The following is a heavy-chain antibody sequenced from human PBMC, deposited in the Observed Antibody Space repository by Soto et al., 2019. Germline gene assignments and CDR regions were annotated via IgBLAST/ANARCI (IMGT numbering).Heavy chain of an antibody. J-gene: IGHJ4*02. CDR2: IFYSGST. CDR3: ARRESYDILTGYYHFDY. Sequence: PSETLSLTCTVSGGSISSSSHYWGWIRQPPGEGLEWIGSIFYSGSTSYNPSLESRVTISVDTSKNQFSLKLSSVTAADTAVYYCARRESYDILTGYYHFDYWGQGTLVTVSS. V-gene: IGHV4-39*01. CDR1: GGSISSSSHY. D-gene: IGHD3-9*01.